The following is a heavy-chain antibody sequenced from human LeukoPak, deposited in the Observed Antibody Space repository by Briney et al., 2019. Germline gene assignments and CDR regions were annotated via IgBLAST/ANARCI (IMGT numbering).Heavy chain of an antibody. CDR1: GLTGSHNY. D-gene: IGHD4-17*01. CDR3: IVFGDSNH. J-gene: IGHJ5*02. V-gene: IGHV3-53*01. Sequence: GGSLRLSCAASGLTGSHNYVSWVRQAPGKGLEWVSDIHTSGDTCYADSVKGRFTISRDTTKNTLYLQINSLRVEDTAVYYCIVFGDSNHWGQGTLVTVSS. CDR2: IHTSGDT.